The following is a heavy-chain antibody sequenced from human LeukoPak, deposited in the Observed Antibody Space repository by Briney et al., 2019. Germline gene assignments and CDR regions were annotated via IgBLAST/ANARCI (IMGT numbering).Heavy chain of an antibody. J-gene: IGHJ4*02. D-gene: IGHD1-1*01. CDR1: GNTLTELS. V-gene: IGHV1-24*01. CDR3: TTGRRYQLYDY. CDR2: FAPEDGEA. Sequence: ASVKVSCKVFGNTLTELSMHWVRQAPGKGLESMGGFAPEDGEAIYAQQFQGRLTMTEDTSTDTAYMELSSLTSEDTAVYYCTTGRRYQLYDYWGQGTLVTDSS.